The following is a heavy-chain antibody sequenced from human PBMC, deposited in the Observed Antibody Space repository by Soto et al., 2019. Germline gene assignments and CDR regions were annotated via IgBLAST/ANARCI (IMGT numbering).Heavy chain of an antibody. D-gene: IGHD5-18*01. CDR1: GGSISNSY. Sequence: SETLSLTCTVSGGSISNSYWSWIRQSPGKGLEWIGYIYSSGSTNYNPSLKSRVTISLDTSKNQFSLKLISVNAADTVLYYCAREGDKQLLTIWGQGILVTVS. CDR3: AREGDKQLLTI. J-gene: IGHJ4*02. CDR2: IYSSGST. V-gene: IGHV4-59*01.